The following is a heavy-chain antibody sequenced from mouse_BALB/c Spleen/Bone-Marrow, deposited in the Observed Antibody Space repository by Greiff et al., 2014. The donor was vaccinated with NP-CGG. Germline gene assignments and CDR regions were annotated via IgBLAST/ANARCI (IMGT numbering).Heavy chain of an antibody. J-gene: IGHJ2*01. V-gene: IGHV5-6-3*01. CDR2: INSNGGST. D-gene: IGHD2-4*01. CDR3: ARDYDYDY. CDR1: GFTFSSYG. Sequence: VKLMESGGGLVQPGGSLKLSCAASGFTFSSYGMSWVRQTPDKRLELVATINSNGGSTYYPDSVKGRFTISRDNAKNTLYLQMSSLKSEDAAMYYCARDYDYDYWGQGTTLTVSS.